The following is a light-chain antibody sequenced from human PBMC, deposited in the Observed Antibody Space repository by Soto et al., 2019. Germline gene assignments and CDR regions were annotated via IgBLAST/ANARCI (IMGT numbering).Light chain of an antibody. CDR2: STD. CDR3: ATWDDSLNGWV. J-gene: IGLJ3*02. CDR1: SNIGSRS. V-gene: IGLV1-44*01. Sequence: QAVVTQPPSASATPGQRVTMSCSGSNIGSRSVYWYQHLPGTAPQLLIYSTDLRPSGVPDRFSGSKSGTSASLAISELQSEDEANYYCATWDDSLNGWVFGGGTQLTVL.